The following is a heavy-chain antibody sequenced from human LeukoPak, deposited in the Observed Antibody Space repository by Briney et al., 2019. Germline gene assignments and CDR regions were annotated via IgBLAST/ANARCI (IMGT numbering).Heavy chain of an antibody. Sequence: PGGSLRLSCAASGFTFSSYSMNWVRQAPGKGLEWVSYISSSSSSIYYADSVKGRFTISRDNSKNTLYLQMDSLRAEDTAVYYCARTYSSSWYDSDYWGQGTLVTVSS. D-gene: IGHD6-13*01. J-gene: IGHJ4*02. V-gene: IGHV3-48*01. CDR3: ARTYSSSWYDSDY. CDR2: ISSSSSSI. CDR1: GFTFSSYS.